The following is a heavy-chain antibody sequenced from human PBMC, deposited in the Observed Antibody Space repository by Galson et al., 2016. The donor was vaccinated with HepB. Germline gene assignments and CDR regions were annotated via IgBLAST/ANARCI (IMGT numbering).Heavy chain of an antibody. Sequence: SLRLSCAASGFTFSSYAMSWVRQAPGKGLEWVSGISVSGRSTYYADSVKGRFTISRDNSKNTLYLQMNSLRVEDTAVYYCAKGGPQALTTFGGFIADFDYWGQGALVTVSS. CDR1: GFTFSSYA. J-gene: IGHJ4*02. CDR2: ISVSGRST. CDR3: AKGGPQALTTFGGFIADFDY. V-gene: IGHV3-23*01. D-gene: IGHD3-16*02.